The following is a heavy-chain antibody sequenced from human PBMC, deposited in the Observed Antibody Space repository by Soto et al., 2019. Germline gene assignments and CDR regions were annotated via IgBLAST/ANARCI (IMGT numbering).Heavy chain of an antibody. D-gene: IGHD6-25*01. J-gene: IGHJ4*02. Sequence: QVHLVQSGAEVRKPGASVKVSCKASGYSFTGNSMHWVRQAPGQGLEWMGWINPNNGGKNYAQKFQGRVTMTRDTSISTAYMDLSRLRSDDTAVYYCVMQRGGVVYWGQGTLVTVSS. V-gene: IGHV1-2*02. CDR1: GYSFTGNS. CDR3: VMQRGGVVY. CDR2: INPNNGGK.